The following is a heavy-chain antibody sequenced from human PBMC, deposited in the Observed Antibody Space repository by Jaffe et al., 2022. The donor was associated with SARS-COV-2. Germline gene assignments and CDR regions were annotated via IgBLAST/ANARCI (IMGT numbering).Heavy chain of an antibody. D-gene: IGHD6-19*01. V-gene: IGHV3-23*01. CDR2: IIGSGSNT. CDR3: AKRRSGAGGLYHFDY. CDR1: GFTFSTYA. Sequence: EVQLLESGGGLVQPGGSLRLSCSASGFTFSTYAMSWVRQAPGKGLEWVSAIIGSGSNTYYADSVKGRFTISRDNSKNTLDLQMNSLRAEDTAVYYCAKRRSGAGGLYHFDYWGQGTLVTVSS. J-gene: IGHJ4*02.